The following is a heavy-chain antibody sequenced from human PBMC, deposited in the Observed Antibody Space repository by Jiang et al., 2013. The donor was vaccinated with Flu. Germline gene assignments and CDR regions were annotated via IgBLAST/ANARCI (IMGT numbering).Heavy chain of an antibody. J-gene: IGHJ4*02. CDR1: GGSISGYY. CDR2: IYYSGST. V-gene: IGHV4-59*01. Sequence: SGSGLVKPSETLPLTCTVSGGSISGYYWSWIRQPPGKGLEWIGYIYYSGSTNYNPSLKSRVTISVDTSKNQFSLKLSSVTAADTAVYYCARHHSSTWYGGEFDYWGQGTLVTVSS. CDR3: ARHHSSTWYGGEFDY. D-gene: IGHD6-13*01.